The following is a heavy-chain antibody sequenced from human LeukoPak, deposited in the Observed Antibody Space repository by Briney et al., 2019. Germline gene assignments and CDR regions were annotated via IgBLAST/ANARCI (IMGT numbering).Heavy chain of an antibody. J-gene: IGHJ4*02. D-gene: IGHD3-3*01. CDR3: ARVSILEWLLPTYYFDY. CDR2: INPNSGGT. Sequence: ASVKVSCKASGYTFTGYYMHWVRQAPGQGLEWMGWINPNSGGTNYAQKFQGRVTMTRDTSISTAYMELSRLGSDDTAVYYCARVSILEWLLPTYYFDYWGQGTLVTVSS. V-gene: IGHV1-2*02. CDR1: GYTFTGYY.